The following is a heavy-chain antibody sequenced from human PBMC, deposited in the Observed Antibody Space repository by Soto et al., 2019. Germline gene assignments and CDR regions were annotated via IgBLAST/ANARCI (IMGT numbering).Heavy chain of an antibody. V-gene: IGHV1-58*01. CDR1: GFTFTSSA. D-gene: IGHD5-18*01. Sequence: SVKVSCKASGFTFTSSAVQWVRQARGQRLEWIGWIVVGSGNTNYAQKFQERVTITRDMSTSTAYMELSSLRSEDTAVYYCAAESAGYSYGYGAFDIWGQGTMVTVSS. CDR3: AAESAGYSYGYGAFDI. J-gene: IGHJ3*02. CDR2: IVVGSGNT.